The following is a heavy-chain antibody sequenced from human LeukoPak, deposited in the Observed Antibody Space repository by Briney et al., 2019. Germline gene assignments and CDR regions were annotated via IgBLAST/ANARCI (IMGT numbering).Heavy chain of an antibody. CDR2: ISGDGART. CDR3: ARDYSHVAAAGNY. D-gene: IGHD6-13*01. J-gene: IGHJ4*02. CDR1: GFSFTSYA. Sequence: GGSLRLSCAASGFSFTSYAMTWVRQAPGKGLEWVSTISGDGARTYAADSVKGRFTISRDNAKNSLYLQMNSLRAEDTAVYYCARDYSHVAAAGNYWGQGTLVTVSS. V-gene: IGHV3-23*01.